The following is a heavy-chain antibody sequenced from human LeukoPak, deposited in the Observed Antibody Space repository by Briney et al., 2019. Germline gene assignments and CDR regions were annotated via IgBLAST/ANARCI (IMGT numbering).Heavy chain of an antibody. CDR1: GFSFDDYG. CDR3: AKSRGGRDKYYFDH. V-gene: IGHV3-9*01. Sequence: PGRSLRLSCAASGFSFDDYGMHWVRQVPGKGLEWVSGISWNSGSIGYADSVKGRFTISRDNAKNSLYLQMSSLRAEDTALHYCAKSRGGRDKYYFDHWGQGTRVTVSS. D-gene: IGHD2-15*01. J-gene: IGHJ4*02. CDR2: ISWNSGSI.